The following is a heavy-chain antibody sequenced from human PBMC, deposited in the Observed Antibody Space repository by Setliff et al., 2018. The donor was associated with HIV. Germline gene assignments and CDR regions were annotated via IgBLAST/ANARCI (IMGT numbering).Heavy chain of an antibody. CDR2: ISSSGNT. V-gene: IGHV4-38-2*02. CDR3: ARGLSFYDPGGFDY. J-gene: IGHJ4*02. D-gene: IGHD3-22*01. Sequence: PSETLSLTCTVSGGSISGYYWGWIRQPPGTGLEWIGSISSSGNTYYNPSLKSRVTISVDTSKNQFSLKLSSVTAADTAVYYCARGLSFYDPGGFDYWGQGTLVTVSS. CDR1: GGSISGYY.